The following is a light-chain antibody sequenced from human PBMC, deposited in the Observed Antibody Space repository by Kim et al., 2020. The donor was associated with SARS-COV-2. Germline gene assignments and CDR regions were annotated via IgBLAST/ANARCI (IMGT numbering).Light chain of an antibody. J-gene: IGKJ4*01. Sequence: ATINCKSSQSRLYISNYKNYLAWYQVKPGQPPKLLIYWASLRESGVPERFSGSGSETDFTLTISSLQAEDVAVYYCQQYYTTPLAFGGGTKVDIK. CDR3: QQYYTTPLA. CDR2: WAS. CDR1: QSRLYISNYKNY. V-gene: IGKV4-1*01.